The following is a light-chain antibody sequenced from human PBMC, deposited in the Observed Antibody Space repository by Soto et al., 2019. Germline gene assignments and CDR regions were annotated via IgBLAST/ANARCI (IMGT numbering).Light chain of an antibody. Sequence: EFVLTQSQCTLSLSPGGRATLSCRASQSVSRRLAWYQQRPGQSPRLLISGASMRASGVPVRFIGSGSGTDFTLTITRLEPEDFAVYYCQQYGGSPITFGLGTRLEIK. CDR3: QQYGGSPIT. CDR2: GAS. V-gene: IGKV3-20*01. CDR1: QSVSRR. J-gene: IGKJ5*01.